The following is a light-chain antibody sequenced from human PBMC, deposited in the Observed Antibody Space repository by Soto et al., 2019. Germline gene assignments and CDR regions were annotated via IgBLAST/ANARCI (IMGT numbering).Light chain of an antibody. CDR1: QSIAIW. J-gene: IGKJ1*01. CDR3: QHYHSYSWT. CDR2: DAS. V-gene: IGKV1-5*01. Sequence: DIQMTQSPSTLSASVGDRVTITCRASQSIAIWLAWYQQKPGKAPNLLIYDASTLESGVPSRFSGSRSGTEFTLTIRSLQPDDFATYYCQHYHSYSWTFGQWTKVEIK.